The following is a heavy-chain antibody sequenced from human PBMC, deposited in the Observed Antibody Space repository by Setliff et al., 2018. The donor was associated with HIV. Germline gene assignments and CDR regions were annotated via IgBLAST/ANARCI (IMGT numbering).Heavy chain of an antibody. CDR2: IDHSGST. Sequence: PSETLSLTCAVYGGSFSGYHWSWIRQSPGKGLEWIGEIDHSGSTDDNPSLKSRVTISVDTSKNHFSLRLSHVTAADTAVYYCARQGAVTGHSFDYWGQGALVTVS. D-gene: IGHD6-19*01. V-gene: IGHV4-34*01. CDR3: ARQGAVTGHSFDY. CDR1: GGSFSGYH. J-gene: IGHJ4*02.